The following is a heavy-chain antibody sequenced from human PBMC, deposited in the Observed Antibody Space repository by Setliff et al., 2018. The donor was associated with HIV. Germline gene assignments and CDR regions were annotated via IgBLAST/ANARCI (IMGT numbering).Heavy chain of an antibody. V-gene: IGHV1-2*02. CDR3: ARAPIYCGGDCYLFDY. CDR1: GYTFTGYY. Sequence: ASVKVSCKASGYTFTGYYMHWVRQAPGQGLEWMGWINPNIGGTNSAQKFQGRVTMTRDTSISTTYMELTRLTSDDTANYYCARAPIYCGGDCYLFDYWGQGTLVTVSS. J-gene: IGHJ4*02. D-gene: IGHD2-21*02. CDR2: INPNIGGT.